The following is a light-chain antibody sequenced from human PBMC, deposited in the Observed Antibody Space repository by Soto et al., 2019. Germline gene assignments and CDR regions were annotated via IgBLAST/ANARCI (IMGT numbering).Light chain of an antibody. Sequence: DIQLTQSPSSLSASVGDRVTITCRASQAISSSLAWYQQKPGKVPELLIYATSILQSGAPSRFSGSGSGTDFTLTISSLQPEDVATYYCHKYNHAPTFGGGTKVEIK. CDR2: ATS. CDR3: HKYNHAPT. V-gene: IGKV1-27*01. CDR1: QAISSS. J-gene: IGKJ4*01.